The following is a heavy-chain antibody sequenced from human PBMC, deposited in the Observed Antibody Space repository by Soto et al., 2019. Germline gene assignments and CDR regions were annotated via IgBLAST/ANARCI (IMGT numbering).Heavy chain of an antibody. CDR3: ARGDREDRRGVVGARTGEYGIGI. V-gene: IGHV3-30-3*01. CDR2: IAYDGSNA. Sequence: GGSLRLSCAASGFTFRNHAMHWVRQAPGKGLECLAVIAYDGSNAFYRDSVKGRFTISRDNSKNTLYLHMNSLRSEDTGVYYCARGDREDRRGVVGARTGEYGIGIWGQGTKVTVSS. J-gene: IGHJ6*02. D-gene: IGHD2-15*01. CDR1: GFTFRNHA.